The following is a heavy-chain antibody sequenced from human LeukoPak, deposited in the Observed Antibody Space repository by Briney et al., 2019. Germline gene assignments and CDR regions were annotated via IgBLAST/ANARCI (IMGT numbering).Heavy chain of an antibody. V-gene: IGHV4-4*07. Sequence: PSETLSLTCTVSGGSISSYYWSWIRQPAGKGLEWIGRIYTSGSTNYNPSLKSRVTMSVDTSMNQFSLKLSSVTAADTAVYYCASEEAARRSDAFDIWGQGTMVTVSS. J-gene: IGHJ3*02. CDR3: ASEEAARRSDAFDI. CDR1: GGSISSYY. D-gene: IGHD6-6*01. CDR2: IYTSGST.